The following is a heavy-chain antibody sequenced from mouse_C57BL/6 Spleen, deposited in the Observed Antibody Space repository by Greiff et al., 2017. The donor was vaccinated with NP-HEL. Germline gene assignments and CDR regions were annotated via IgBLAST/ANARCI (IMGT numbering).Heavy chain of an antibody. CDR1: GYTFTSYW. Sequence: QVQLQQPGAELVRPGSSVKLSCKASGYTFTSYWMHWVKQRPIQGLEWIGNIDPSDSETHYNQKFKDKATLTVDKSSSTAYMQLSSLTSEDSAVYYCARWTAQATDYAMDYWGQGTSVTVSS. CDR2: IDPSDSET. J-gene: IGHJ4*01. V-gene: IGHV1-52*01. D-gene: IGHD3-2*02. CDR3: ARWTAQATDYAMDY.